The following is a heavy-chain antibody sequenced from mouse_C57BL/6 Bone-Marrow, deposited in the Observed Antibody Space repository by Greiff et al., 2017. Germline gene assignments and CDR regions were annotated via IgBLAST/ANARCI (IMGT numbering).Heavy chain of an antibody. CDR3: ARDDYCSSSPFAY. CDR2: IDPSDSYT. CDR1: GYTFTSYW. V-gene: IGHV1-50*01. Sequence: QVQLQQSGAELVKPGASVKLSCKASGYTFTSYWLQWVKQRPGQGLEWIGEIDPSDSYTNYNQKFKGKATLTVDTSSITAYMQLSSLTSEDSAVYYCARDDYCSSSPFAYWGQGTLVTVSA. J-gene: IGHJ3*01. D-gene: IGHD1-1*01.